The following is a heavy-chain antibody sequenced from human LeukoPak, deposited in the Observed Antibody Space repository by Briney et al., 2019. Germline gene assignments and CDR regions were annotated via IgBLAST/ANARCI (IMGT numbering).Heavy chain of an antibody. Sequence: SETLSLTCTVSGGSISSYYWSWIRQPPGKGLEWIGYIYYSGSTNYNPSLKSRVTISVDTSKNQFSLQLNSVTPEDTAEYFCAGTTDYSSFLVYWGQGTLVTVSS. J-gene: IGHJ4*02. V-gene: IGHV4-59*12. CDR1: GGSISSYY. CDR3: AGTTDYSSFLVY. D-gene: IGHD4-11*01. CDR2: IYYSGST.